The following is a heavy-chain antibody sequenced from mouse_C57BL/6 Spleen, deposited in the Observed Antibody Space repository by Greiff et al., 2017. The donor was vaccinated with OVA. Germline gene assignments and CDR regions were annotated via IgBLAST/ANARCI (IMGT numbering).Heavy chain of an antibody. J-gene: IGHJ4*01. V-gene: IGHV1-26*01. CDR2: INPNNGGT. CDR1: GYTFTDYY. D-gene: IGHD2-4*01. CDR3: AGIYYDYDGVYYAMDY. Sequence: VQLQQSGPELVKPGASVKISCKASGYTFTDYYMNWVKQSHGKSLEWIGDINPNNGGTSYNQKFKGKATLTVDKSSSTAYMELRSLTSEDSAVYYCAGIYYDYDGVYYAMDYWGQGTSVTVSS.